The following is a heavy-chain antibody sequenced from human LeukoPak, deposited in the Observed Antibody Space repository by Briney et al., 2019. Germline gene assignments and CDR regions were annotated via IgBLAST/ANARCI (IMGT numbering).Heavy chain of an antibody. D-gene: IGHD1-26*01. CDR3: ARDGATHAFDI. Sequence: SETLSLTCTVSGGSISSYYWSWIRQPPGKGLEWIGYIYYSGSTNYNPSLKSRVTISVDTSKNQFSLKLSSVTAADTAVYYCARDGATHAFDIRGQGTMVTVSS. V-gene: IGHV4-59*01. J-gene: IGHJ3*02. CDR2: IYYSGST. CDR1: GGSISSYY.